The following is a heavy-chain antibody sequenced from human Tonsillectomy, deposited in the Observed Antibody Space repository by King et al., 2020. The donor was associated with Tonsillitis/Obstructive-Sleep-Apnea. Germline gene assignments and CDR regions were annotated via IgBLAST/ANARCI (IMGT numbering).Heavy chain of an antibody. J-gene: IGHJ3*02. Sequence: VQLQQSGPGLVKPSQTLSLTCAISGDSVSSNSAAWNWIRQSPSRGLEWLGRTYYRSKWYNDYAVSVKSRITINPDTSKNQFSLQLNSVTPEDTAVYYCPIAFSPPIVVVNTDAFDIWGQGTMVTVSS. CDR2: TYYRSKWYN. V-gene: IGHV6-1*01. D-gene: IGHD3-22*01. CDR3: PIAFSPPIVVVNTDAFDI. CDR1: GDSVSSNSAA.